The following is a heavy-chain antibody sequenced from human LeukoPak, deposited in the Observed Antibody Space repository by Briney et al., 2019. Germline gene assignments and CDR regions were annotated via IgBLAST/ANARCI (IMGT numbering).Heavy chain of an antibody. CDR1: GGSISNDY. V-gene: IGHV4-59*01. CDR2: IHYSGSA. CDR3: ARDRTGNNWFDP. Sequence: PSETLSLSCSVFGGSISNDYWSWIRLPPGKGLEWIGYIHYSGSANYNPSLSNRVTISVDTSKNQFSLRLSSVAAADTDVYYCARDRTGNNWFDPWGQGTLVTVSS. J-gene: IGHJ5*01. D-gene: IGHD1-1*01.